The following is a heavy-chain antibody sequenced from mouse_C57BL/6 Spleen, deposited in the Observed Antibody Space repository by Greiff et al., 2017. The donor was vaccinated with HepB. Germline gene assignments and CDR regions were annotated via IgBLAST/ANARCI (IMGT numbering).Heavy chain of an antibody. CDR3: ARSAYGRALYYAMDY. D-gene: IGHD1-1*01. J-gene: IGHJ4*01. Sequence: QVQLQQPGAELVRPGSSVKLSCKASGYTFTSYWMEWVKQRPGQGLEWIGNIYPSDSETHYNQKFKDKATLTVDKSSSTAYMQLSSLTSEDSAVYYCARSAYGRALYYAMDYWGQGTSVTVSS. CDR1: GYTFTSYW. V-gene: IGHV1-61*01. CDR2: IYPSDSET.